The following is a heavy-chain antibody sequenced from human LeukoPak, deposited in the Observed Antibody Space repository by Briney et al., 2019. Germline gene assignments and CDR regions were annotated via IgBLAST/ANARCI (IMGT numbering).Heavy chain of an antibody. CDR3: ARDPNGDYIGAFDM. J-gene: IGHJ3*02. CDR1: GFTFSSYS. D-gene: IGHD4-17*01. CDR2: ISSSSSYI. V-gene: IGHV3-21*04. Sequence: GGSLRLSCAASGFTFSSYSMSWVRQAPGKGLEWVSSISSSSSYIYYADSVKGRFTISRDNAKNSLYLQMNSLRAEDTAVYYCARDPNGDYIGAFDMWGPGTMVTVSS.